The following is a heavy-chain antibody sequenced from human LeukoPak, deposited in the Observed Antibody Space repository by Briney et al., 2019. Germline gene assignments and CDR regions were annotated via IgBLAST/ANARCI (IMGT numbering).Heavy chain of an antibody. CDR2: ISWNSGSI. D-gene: IGHD1-1*01. J-gene: IGHJ4*02. Sequence: PGRSLRLSCAASGFTFDDYAMHWVRQAPGKGLEWVSGISWNSGSIGYADSVKGRFTISRDNAKNSLYLQMNSLRAEDTAVYYCATYRGYPVDYWGQGTLVTVSS. V-gene: IGHV3-9*01. CDR3: ATYRGYPVDY. CDR1: GFTFDDYA.